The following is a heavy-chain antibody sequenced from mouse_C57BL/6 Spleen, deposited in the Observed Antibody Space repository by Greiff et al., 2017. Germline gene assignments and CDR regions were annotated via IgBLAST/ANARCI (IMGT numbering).Heavy chain of an antibody. V-gene: IGHV1-53*01. Sequence: QVQLQQPGTELVKPGASVTLSCKASGYTFTSYWMHWVKQRPGQGLEWIGNINPSNGGTNYNEKFKSKATLTVDKSSSTAYMQLSSLTSEDSAVYYCARSLVGRGYYYGSTPVDYWGQGTTLTVSS. CDR1: GYTFTSYW. CDR3: ARSLVGRGYYYGSTPVDY. J-gene: IGHJ2*01. CDR2: INPSNGGT. D-gene: IGHD1-1*01.